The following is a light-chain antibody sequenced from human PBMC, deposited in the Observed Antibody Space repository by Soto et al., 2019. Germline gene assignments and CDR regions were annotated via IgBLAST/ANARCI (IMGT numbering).Light chain of an antibody. J-gene: IGKJ5*01. CDR3: QQYNTWRPIT. V-gene: IGKV3-15*01. CDR1: QSVSNK. Sequence: EIVMTQSPPTLSVSPGARATLSCRSSQSVSNKLAWYQHKPGQAPRVVIYDTSTRAAGIPARFSGSGSGTDFTLTISSLQSEDFAVYYCQQYNTWRPITFGQGTRLEIK. CDR2: DTS.